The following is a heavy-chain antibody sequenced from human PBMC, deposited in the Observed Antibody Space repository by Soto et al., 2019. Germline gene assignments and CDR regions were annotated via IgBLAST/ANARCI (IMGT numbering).Heavy chain of an antibody. CDR3: AREILSPDFYFHGMDV. D-gene: IGHD2-15*01. CDR1: GYTFTSYG. V-gene: IGHV1-18*04. Sequence: QGQLVQSGAEVKKPGASVKVSCKASGYTFTSYGISWGRQAPGQGLEWMGWISAKKGNTKYAQKFQGRVTMTTDTSTSTAYMELRSLRSDDTAVYYCAREILSPDFYFHGMDVWGQGTTVTVSS. CDR2: ISAKKGNT. J-gene: IGHJ6*02.